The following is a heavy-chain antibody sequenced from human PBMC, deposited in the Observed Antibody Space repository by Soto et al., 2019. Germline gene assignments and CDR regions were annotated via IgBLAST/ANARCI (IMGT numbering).Heavy chain of an antibody. D-gene: IGHD2-2*01. CDR1: GGSISSDGYS. CDR2: IYHTGST. Sequence: PSETLSLTCAVSGGSISSDGYSWSWMRQPPGKGLEWVGYIYHTGSTDYNPSLKSRVTISLDRSKNQFSLRLSSVTAADTAVYYCARVSSTSNYYTMDVWGQGTTVTVSS. CDR3: ARVSSTSNYYTMDV. J-gene: IGHJ6*02. V-gene: IGHV4-30-2*01.